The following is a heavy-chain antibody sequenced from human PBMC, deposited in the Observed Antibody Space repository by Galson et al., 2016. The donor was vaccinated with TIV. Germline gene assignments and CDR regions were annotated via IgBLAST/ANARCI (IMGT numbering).Heavy chain of an antibody. CDR3: ASGVVAHTYYFFGMDV. Sequence: SLRLSCAASGFTFSSFGMHWVRQAPGKGLEWVALIRYDGSRRYYADSVKGRFTISRDNSKNTLYLQMNGLRRDESAVYYCASGVVAHTYYFFGMDVWGQGTTVTVS. CDR2: IRYDGSRR. CDR1: GFTFSSFG. J-gene: IGHJ6*02. D-gene: IGHD2-15*01. V-gene: IGHV3-30*02.